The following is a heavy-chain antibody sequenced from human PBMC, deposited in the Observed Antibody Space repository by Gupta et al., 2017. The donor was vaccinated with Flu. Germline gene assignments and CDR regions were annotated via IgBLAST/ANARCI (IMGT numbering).Heavy chain of an antibody. CDR3: ARGHPPYNKSYYDSSGYVDY. Sequence: QVQLQQWGAGLLKPSETLSLTCAVYGGSFSGYYWSWIRQPPGKGLEWIGEINHSGSTNYNPSLKSRVTISVDTSKNQFSLKLSSVTAADTAVYYCARGHPPYNKSYYDSSGYVDYWGQGTLVTVSS. V-gene: IGHV4-34*01. J-gene: IGHJ4*02. D-gene: IGHD3-22*01. CDR2: INHSGST. CDR1: GGSFSGYY.